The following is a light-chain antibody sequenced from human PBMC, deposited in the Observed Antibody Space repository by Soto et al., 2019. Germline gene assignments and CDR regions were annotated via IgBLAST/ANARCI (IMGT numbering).Light chain of an antibody. Sequence: QSALTQPASVSGSPGQSITISCTGTISDVGGYNYVSWYQQHPGKAPKLMIYEVSNRPSGVSNRFSGSKSGNTASLTISGLQAEDEADYYCSSYTSSSTRVFGTGTKVTVL. CDR1: ISDVGGYNY. V-gene: IGLV2-14*01. CDR3: SSYTSSSTRV. CDR2: EVS. J-gene: IGLJ1*01.